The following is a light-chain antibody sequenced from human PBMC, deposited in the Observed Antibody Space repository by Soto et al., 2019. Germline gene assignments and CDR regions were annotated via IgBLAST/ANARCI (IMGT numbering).Light chain of an antibody. CDR2: DAS. J-gene: IGKJ1*01. CDR1: QIISSW. CDR3: QQYNSYPWT. V-gene: IGKV1-5*01. Sequence: DIQMTQSPSTLSGSVGDRVTITCRASQIISSWLAWYQQKPGKAPKLLIYDASSLESGVPSRFSGSGSGTEITLTISSLQPDDFATYYCQQYNSYPWTFGQGTKVDIK.